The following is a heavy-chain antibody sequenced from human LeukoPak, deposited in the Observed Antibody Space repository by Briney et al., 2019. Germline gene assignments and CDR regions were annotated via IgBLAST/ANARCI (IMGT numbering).Heavy chain of an antibody. Sequence: GGSLRLSCAASGVTVSSNYMSWVRQAPGKGLEWVSDIYSGGSTYYADSVKGRFTISRDNSKNTLYLQMNSLRAEDTAVYYCARGDRRSGSQYYFDYWGQGTLVTVSS. V-gene: IGHV3-53*01. CDR1: GVTVSSNY. D-gene: IGHD3-22*01. CDR3: ARGDRRSGSQYYFDY. CDR2: IYSGGST. J-gene: IGHJ4*02.